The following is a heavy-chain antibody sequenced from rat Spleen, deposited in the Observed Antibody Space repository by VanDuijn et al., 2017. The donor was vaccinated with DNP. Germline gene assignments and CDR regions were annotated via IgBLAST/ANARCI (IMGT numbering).Heavy chain of an antibody. V-gene: IGHV5-31*01. D-gene: IGHD1-11*01. CDR3: TTVRTNYGGYRAAYHFAN. CDR2: ISHVGNSI. J-gene: IGHJ2*01. CDR1: GFIFSNYW. Sequence: EVQLVESGGGPVQPGRSLKLSCVASGFIFSNYWMTWIRQAPKKGLEWVASISHVGNSIYYGDSVKGRFTISRDNAQSTVYLQMNSLRSEDTAIYYCTTVRTNYGGYRAAYHFANWGHGVMVTVSS.